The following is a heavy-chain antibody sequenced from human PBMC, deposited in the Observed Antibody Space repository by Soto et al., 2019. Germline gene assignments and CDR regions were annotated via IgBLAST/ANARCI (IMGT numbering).Heavy chain of an antibody. D-gene: IGHD3-3*01. J-gene: IGHJ4*02. CDR3: ARGGGDFWSGYNFDY. CDR1: GFTFSSYG. V-gene: IGHV3-33*01. CDR2: IWYDGSNK. Sequence: LRLSCAASGFTFSSYGMHWVRQAPGKGLEWVAVIWYDGSNKYYADSVKGRFTISRDNSKNTLYLQMNSLRAEDTAVYYCARGGGDFWSGYNFDYWGQGTLVTVSS.